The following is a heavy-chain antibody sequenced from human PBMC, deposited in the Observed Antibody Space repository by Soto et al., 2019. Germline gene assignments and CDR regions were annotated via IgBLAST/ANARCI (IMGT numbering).Heavy chain of an antibody. V-gene: IGHV1-2*02. CDR1: GYIFTAYS. CDR2: FNPNSGDT. CDR3: AREASAVISLDY. J-gene: IGHJ4*02. D-gene: IGHD6-19*01. Sequence: ASVKVSCKASGYIFTAYSMHWVRQAPGQGLEWVGWFNPNSGDTIYAQKFQGRVTLTRDTSISTAYMELHSLRSDDTAVYSCAREASAVISLDYWGQGTPSPSPQ.